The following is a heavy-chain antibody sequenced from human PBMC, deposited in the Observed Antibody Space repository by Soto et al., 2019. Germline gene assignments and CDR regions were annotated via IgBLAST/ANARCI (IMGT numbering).Heavy chain of an antibody. D-gene: IGHD6-19*01. J-gene: IGHJ6*02. V-gene: IGHV3-30-3*01. Sequence: QVQLVESGGGVVQPGRSLRLSCAASGFTFSSYAMHWVRQAPGKGLEWVAVISYDGSNKYYADSVKGRFTISRDNSKNTLDLQMNSLRAEDTAVYYCARDQSRLAPFYGMDVWGQGTTVTVSS. CDR3: ARDQSRLAPFYGMDV. CDR1: GFTFSSYA. CDR2: ISYDGSNK.